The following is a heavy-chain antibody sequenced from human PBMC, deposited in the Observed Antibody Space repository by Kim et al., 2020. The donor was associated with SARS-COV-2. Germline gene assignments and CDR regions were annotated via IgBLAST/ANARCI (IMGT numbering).Heavy chain of an antibody. J-gene: IGHJ4*02. CDR3: AKTYGDYAFDY. Sequence: IGYADSVKGRFTISRDNAKNSLYLQMNSLRAEDTALYYCAKTYGDYAFDYWGQGTLVTVSS. D-gene: IGHD4-17*01. V-gene: IGHV3-9*01. CDR2: I.